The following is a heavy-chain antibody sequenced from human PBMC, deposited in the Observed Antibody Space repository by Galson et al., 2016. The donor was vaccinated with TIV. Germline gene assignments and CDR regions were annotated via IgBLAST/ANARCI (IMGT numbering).Heavy chain of an antibody. CDR1: GYTFSESG. Sequence: SVKVSCKASGYTFSESGISWVRQAPGQGPEWIGYISVYNGNTRHAQRLQDRVTMTTDRSTNTAYMELWSLRSDDTAVYYCARSPPTWGAHYSYQMDGWGKGTTVIVSS. CDR2: ISVYNGNT. CDR3: ARSPPTWGAHYSYQMDG. D-gene: IGHD1-26*01. J-gene: IGHJ6*03. V-gene: IGHV1-18*01.